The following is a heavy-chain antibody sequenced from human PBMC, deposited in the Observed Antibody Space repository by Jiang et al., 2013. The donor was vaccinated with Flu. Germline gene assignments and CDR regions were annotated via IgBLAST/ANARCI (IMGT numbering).Heavy chain of an antibody. J-gene: IGHJ5*02. CDR1: GDSVSSNSAA. V-gene: IGHV6-1*01. Sequence: CAISGDSVSSNSAAWNWIRQSPSRGLEWLGRTYYRSKWYNDYAVSVKSRITINPDTSKNQFSLQLNSVTPEDTAVYYCARGYYDILTGYYNGPGRFDPWGQGTLVTVSS. CDR3: ARGYYDILTGYYNGPGRFDP. CDR2: TYYRSKWYN. D-gene: IGHD3-9*01.